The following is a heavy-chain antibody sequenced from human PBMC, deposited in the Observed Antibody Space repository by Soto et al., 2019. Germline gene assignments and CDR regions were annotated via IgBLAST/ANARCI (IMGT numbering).Heavy chain of an antibody. CDR1: GYSFTSYW. CDR3: ARHSSIAARPDYYYGMDV. J-gene: IGHJ6*02. CDR2: IDPSDSYT. D-gene: IGHD6-6*01. Sequence: GGSLKISCKGSGYSFTSYWISWVRQMRGKGLEGMGRIDPSDSYTNYSPSFQGHVTISADKSISTAYLQWSSLKASDTAMYYCARHSSIAARPDYYYGMDVWGQGTTVTVSS. V-gene: IGHV5-10-1*01.